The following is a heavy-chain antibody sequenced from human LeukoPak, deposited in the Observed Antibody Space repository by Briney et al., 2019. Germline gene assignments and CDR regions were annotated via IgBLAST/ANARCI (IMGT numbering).Heavy chain of an antibody. D-gene: IGHD4-17*01. CDR3: ARGDYGDYWNYYYMDV. J-gene: IGHJ6*03. CDR1: GFTFSSYS. CDR2: ISSTSSTI. Sequence: GGSLRLSCAASGFTFSSYSMNWVRQAPGKGLEWVSYISSTSSTIYYADSVKGRFTISRDTAKNSLYLQMNSLRAEDTAVYSCARGDYGDYWNYYYMDVWGKGTTVTVSS. V-gene: IGHV3-48*01.